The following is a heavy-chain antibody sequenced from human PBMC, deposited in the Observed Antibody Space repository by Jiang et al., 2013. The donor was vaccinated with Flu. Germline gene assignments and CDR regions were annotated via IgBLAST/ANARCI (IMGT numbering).Heavy chain of an antibody. Sequence: TLTLTCTFFWVFPQHYWSECGLDPSAPRKGPGVACTHYWDDDERYSPSLKSRLTITKDTSKNQVVLTMTNMDPADTATYFCAHSSALVSYYGLDVWGQGTTVTVSS. V-gene: IGHV2-5*02. CDR1: VFPQHYWSE. CDR2: YWDDDE. D-gene: IGHD5-18*01. CDR3: AHSSALVSYYGLDV. J-gene: IGHJ6*02.